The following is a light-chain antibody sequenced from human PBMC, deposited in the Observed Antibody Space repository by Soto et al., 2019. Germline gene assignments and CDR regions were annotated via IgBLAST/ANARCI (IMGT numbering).Light chain of an antibody. Sequence: QSALTHPASVSGSPGQATTISCTGTSNDVGGYNYLSWYQQHPAKAPKRMMYDVSNRPSAVSNRFYGSKSGNTASLTISCLQAEDEADYYCSSYTSRSTLVVVGGGTQLTVL. CDR3: SSYTSRSTLVV. CDR1: SNDVGGYNY. J-gene: IGLJ2*01. V-gene: IGLV2-14*01. CDR2: DVS.